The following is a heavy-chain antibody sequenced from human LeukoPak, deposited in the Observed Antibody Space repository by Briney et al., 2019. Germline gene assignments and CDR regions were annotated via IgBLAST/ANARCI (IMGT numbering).Heavy chain of an antibody. CDR3: AKVGVVVTAIDYFDY. Sequence: PGGSLRLSCVASGFTFDDYAMHWVRQAPGKGLEWVSGISSNSGSIGYADSVKGRFTISRDNAKNSLYLQMNSLRAEDTALYYCAKVGVVVTAIDYFDYWGQGTLVTVSS. V-gene: IGHV3-9*01. CDR2: ISSNSGSI. CDR1: GFTFDDYA. D-gene: IGHD2-21*02. J-gene: IGHJ4*02.